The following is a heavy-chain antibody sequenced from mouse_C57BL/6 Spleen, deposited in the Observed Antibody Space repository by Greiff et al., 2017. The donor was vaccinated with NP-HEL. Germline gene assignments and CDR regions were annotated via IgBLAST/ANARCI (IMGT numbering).Heavy chain of an antibody. CDR2: IHPNSGST. D-gene: IGHD1-1*01. CDR1: GYTFTSYW. Sequence: QVQLQQPGAELVKPGASVKLSCKASGYTFTSYWMHWVKQRPGQGLEWIGMIHPNSGSTNYNEKFKSKATLTVDKSSSTAYMQLSSLTSEDSAVYYCARPSYGSSLYYFDYWGQGTTLTVSS. J-gene: IGHJ2*01. CDR3: ARPSYGSSLYYFDY. V-gene: IGHV1-64*01.